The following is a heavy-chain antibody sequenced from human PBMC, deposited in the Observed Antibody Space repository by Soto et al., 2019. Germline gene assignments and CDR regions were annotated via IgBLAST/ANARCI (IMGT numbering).Heavy chain of an antibody. Sequence: QVQLQQWGAGLLKPSETLSLTCAVYGGSFSGYYWSWIRQPPGKGLEWIGEINHSGSTNYNPSLKSRVTISVDTSKNQFSLKLSSVTAADTAVYYCARGLAVAGYSFDYWGQGTLVTVSS. CDR2: INHSGST. V-gene: IGHV4-34*01. CDR3: ARGLAVAGYSFDY. D-gene: IGHD6-19*01. J-gene: IGHJ4*02. CDR1: GGSFSGYY.